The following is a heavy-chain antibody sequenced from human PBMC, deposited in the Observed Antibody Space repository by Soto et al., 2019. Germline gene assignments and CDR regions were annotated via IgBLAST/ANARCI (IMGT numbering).Heavy chain of an antibody. D-gene: IGHD3-3*02. Sequence: QVQLVESGGGVVQPGSSLRLSCAASGFTFSSYAMHWVRQAPGKGLEWVAVISYDGNDESYTDSVKGRFTISRDTSKNTLYLQMNSLRPEDTAIYYCAKDRTSHFWSAYFDSWGQGTLIAVPS. CDR1: GFTFSSYA. CDR3: AKDRTSHFWSAYFDS. J-gene: IGHJ4*02. V-gene: IGHV3-30-3*01. CDR2: ISYDGNDE.